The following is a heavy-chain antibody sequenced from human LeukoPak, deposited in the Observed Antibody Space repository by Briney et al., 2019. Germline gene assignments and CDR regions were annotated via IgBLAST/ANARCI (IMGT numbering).Heavy chain of an antibody. J-gene: IGHJ3*02. Sequence: PSETLSLTCTVSGGSISSGDYYWSWIRQPPGKGLEWIGYVYYSGSTYYNPSLKSRVTISVDTSKNQFSLKLSSVTAADTAVYYCARGHPRTYYYDSSGYHPADAFDIWGQGTMGTVSS. CDR1: GGSISSGDYY. CDR2: VYYSGST. CDR3: ARGHPRTYYYDSSGYHPADAFDI. D-gene: IGHD3-22*01. V-gene: IGHV4-30-4*01.